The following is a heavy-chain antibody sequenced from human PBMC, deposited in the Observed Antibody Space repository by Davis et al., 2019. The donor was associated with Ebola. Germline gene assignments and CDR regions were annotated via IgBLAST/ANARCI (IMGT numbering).Heavy chain of an antibody. D-gene: IGHD1-14*01. CDR3: ARDPRTLGYYYYGMDV. V-gene: IGHV4-31*02. CDR1: GGSISSGGYY. CDR2: IDYSGST. J-gene: IGHJ6*04. Sequence: SCTVSGGSISSGGYYWSWIRQHPRKGLEWIGYIDYSGSTDYNPSLKSRVTISVDTSKNQFSLKLSSVTAADTAVYYCARDPRTLGYYYYGMDVWGKGTTVTVSS.